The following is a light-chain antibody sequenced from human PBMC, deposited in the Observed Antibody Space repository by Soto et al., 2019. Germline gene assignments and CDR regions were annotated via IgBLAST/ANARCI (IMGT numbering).Light chain of an antibody. CDR3: QQYNSYSIT. Sequence: IQMTQSPSTLSASVGDRVTITCRASQSISSWLAWYQQKPGKAPKLLIYKASSLESGVPSRFSGSGSGTEFTLTISSLQPDDFAIYYCQQYNSYSITFGQGTRLEIK. CDR2: KAS. CDR1: QSISSW. V-gene: IGKV1-5*03. J-gene: IGKJ5*01.